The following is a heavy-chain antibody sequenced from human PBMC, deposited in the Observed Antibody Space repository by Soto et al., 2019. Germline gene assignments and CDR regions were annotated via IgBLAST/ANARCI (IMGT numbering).Heavy chain of an antibody. D-gene: IGHD1-1*01. CDR2: INHSGST. Sequence: SVMMSLTCAVDGGYFSGFYWSRISKPPGKGLEWIGEINHSGSTNYNPSLKSRVTISVDTSKNQFSLKLSSVTAADTAVDYCARGRLPGTFRSFDPWGQGTLVTVSS. CDR3: ARGRLPGTFRSFDP. J-gene: IGHJ5*02. CDR1: GGYFSGFY. V-gene: IGHV4-34*01.